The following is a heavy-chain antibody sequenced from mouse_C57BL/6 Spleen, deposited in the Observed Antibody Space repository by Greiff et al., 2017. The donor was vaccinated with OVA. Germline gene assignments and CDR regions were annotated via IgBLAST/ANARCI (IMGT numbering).Heavy chain of an antibody. Sequence: EVHLVESGGGLVQPKGSLKLSCAASGFSFNTYAMNWVRQAPGKGLEWVARIRSKSNNYATYYADSVKDRFTISRDDSESMLYLQMNNLKTEDTAMYYCVRYSNYVAMDYWGQGTSVTVSS. D-gene: IGHD2-5*01. CDR3: VRYSNYVAMDY. CDR2: IRSKSNNYAT. V-gene: IGHV10-1*01. J-gene: IGHJ4*01. CDR1: GFSFNTYA.